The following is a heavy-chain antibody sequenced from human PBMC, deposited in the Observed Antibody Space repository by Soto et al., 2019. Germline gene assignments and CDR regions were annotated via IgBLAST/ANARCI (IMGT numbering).Heavy chain of an antibody. D-gene: IGHD1-26*01. CDR3: ASDGITASYYDAFDI. J-gene: IGHJ3*02. CDR2: IKYSGTT. V-gene: IGHV4-39*01. CDR1: GGSISSSRCH. Sequence: QLQLQESGPGLVKPSETLSLTCTVSGGSISSSRCHWGWIRQPPGKGLEWIASIKYSGTTFYNPSLNSRVTLSVDTYKNQFALKLSSVTAAATAVYYCASDGITASYYDAFDIWGQGTMVTVSS.